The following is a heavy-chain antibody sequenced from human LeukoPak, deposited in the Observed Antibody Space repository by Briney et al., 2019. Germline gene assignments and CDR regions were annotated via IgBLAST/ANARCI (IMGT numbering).Heavy chain of an antibody. V-gene: IGHV4-34*01. CDR1: GGSFSGYY. CDR2: INHSGST. J-gene: IGHJ3*02. Sequence: SETLSLTCAVYGGSFSGYYWSWIRQPPGKGLEWIGEINHSGSTNYYPSLKSRVTISVDTSKNQFSLRLSSVTAADTAVYYCARGFHGGLRFLEWLSRTNDAFDIWGQGTMVTVSS. CDR3: ARGFHGGLRFLEWLSRTNDAFDI. D-gene: IGHD3-3*01.